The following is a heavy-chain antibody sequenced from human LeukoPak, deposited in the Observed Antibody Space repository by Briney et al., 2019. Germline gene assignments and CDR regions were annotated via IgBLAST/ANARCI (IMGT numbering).Heavy chain of an antibody. D-gene: IGHD5-18*01. J-gene: IGHJ6*03. CDR1: GYSISSGYY. V-gene: IGHV4-38-2*02. CDR2: IYDSGST. Sequence: SETLSLTCTVSGYSISSGYYWGCIRQPPGKGLGWIGRIYDSGSTYYNPSLKSRVTISVDTSKNQFSLKLSSVTAADTAVYYCARVKGSYGPIYYYYYMDVWGKGTTVTVSS. CDR3: ARVKGSYGPIYYYYYMDV.